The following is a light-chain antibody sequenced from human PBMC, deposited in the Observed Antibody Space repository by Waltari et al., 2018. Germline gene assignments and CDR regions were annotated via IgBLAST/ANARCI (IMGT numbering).Light chain of an antibody. V-gene: IGKV3-11*01. CDR1: QSVSSS. J-gene: IGKJ2*01. Sequence: EIVLTQSPATLSLSPGEGATLSCRASQSVSSSLAWYQHKPGQAPRLLIYDASNRATGIPARFSGSGSGTDFTLTISSLEPEDFAVYYCQQRRNWPQVTFGQGTKLE. CDR3: QQRRNWPQVT. CDR2: DAS.